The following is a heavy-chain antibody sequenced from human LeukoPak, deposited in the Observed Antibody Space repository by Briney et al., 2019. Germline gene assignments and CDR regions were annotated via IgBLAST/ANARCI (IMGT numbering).Heavy chain of an antibody. Sequence: SETLSLTCAVYGGSFSGYYWSWIRQPPGKGLEWIGEINHSGSTNYNPSLKSRVTMSVDTSKNQFSLKLSSVTAADTAVYYCAGIAGDAFDIWGQGTMVTVSS. CDR2: INHSGST. D-gene: IGHD6-13*01. J-gene: IGHJ3*02. CDR1: GGSFSGYY. V-gene: IGHV4-34*01. CDR3: AGIAGDAFDI.